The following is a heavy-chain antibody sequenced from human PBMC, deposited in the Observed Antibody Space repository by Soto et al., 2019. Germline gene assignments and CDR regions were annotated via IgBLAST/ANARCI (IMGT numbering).Heavy chain of an antibody. CDR2: INPNSGGT. J-gene: IGHJ6*02. D-gene: IGHD6-19*01. CDR3: ARDHGYSSGWPYNYGMDV. CDR1: GYTFTGYD. V-gene: IGHV1-2*04. Sequence: ASVKVSCKASGYTFTGYDMHWVRQAPGQGLEWMGWINPNSGGTNYAQKFQGWVTMTRDTSISTAYMELSRLRSDDTAVYYCARDHGYSSGWPYNYGMDVWGQGTTVTVSS.